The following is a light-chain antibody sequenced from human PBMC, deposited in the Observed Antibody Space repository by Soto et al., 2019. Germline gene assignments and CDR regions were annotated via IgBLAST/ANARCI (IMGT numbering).Light chain of an antibody. CDR2: EVT. J-gene: IGLJ1*01. CDR3: SSLTSGSTRV. Sequence: QSALTQPASVSGSPGQSITISCTGTSSDVGGYDYVSWYQQHPDKAPKLIIYEVTDRPSGVSSRFSGSKSGNTASLTISGLQAEDEADYYCSSLTSGSTRVFGTGTKLTDL. CDR1: SSDVGGYDY. V-gene: IGLV2-14*01.